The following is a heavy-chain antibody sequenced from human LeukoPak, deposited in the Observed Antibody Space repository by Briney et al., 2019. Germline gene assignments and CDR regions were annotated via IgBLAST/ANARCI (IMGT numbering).Heavy chain of an antibody. J-gene: IGHJ4*02. V-gene: IGHV4-39*01. Sequence: SETLSLTRTVSGGSISSSSYYWGWIRQPPGKGLEWIGNIYYSGSTYYNPSLKSRVTISVDTSKNQFSLKMGSVTAADTAGYYCARSYVEAAGTNFDFWGQGTLVTVSS. CDR2: IYYSGST. CDR1: GGSISSSSYY. CDR3: ARSYVEAAGTNFDF. D-gene: IGHD6-13*01.